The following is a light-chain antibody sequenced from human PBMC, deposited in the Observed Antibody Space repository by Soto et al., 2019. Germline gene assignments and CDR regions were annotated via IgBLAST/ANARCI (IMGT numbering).Light chain of an antibody. CDR2: SAS. CDR1: QTVSKF. Sequence: DVQMTQSPSSLSASVGDSVTIACRASQTVSKFVNWYQQKPGKVPDLLIYSASKLYSGVPSRFSGSGSGTEFTLTISNLQPEDFATYYCQQTYSLPRTFAQGTKVDIK. V-gene: IGKV1-39*01. CDR3: QQTYSLPRT. J-gene: IGKJ1*01.